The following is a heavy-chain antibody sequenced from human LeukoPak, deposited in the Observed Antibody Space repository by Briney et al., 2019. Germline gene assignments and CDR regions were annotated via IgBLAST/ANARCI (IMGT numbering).Heavy chain of an antibody. V-gene: IGHV4-30-2*01. Sequence: SETLSLTCTVSGGSISSGGYYWSWIRQPPGKGLEWIGYIYHSGSTYYNPSLKSRVTISVDRSKNQFSLKLSSVTAADTAVYYCASSCSSTSCYYSHYYYYYMDVWGKGTTVTVSS. CDR1: GGSISSGGYY. D-gene: IGHD2-2*01. CDR3: ASSCSSTSCYYSHYYYYYMDV. CDR2: IYHSGST. J-gene: IGHJ6*03.